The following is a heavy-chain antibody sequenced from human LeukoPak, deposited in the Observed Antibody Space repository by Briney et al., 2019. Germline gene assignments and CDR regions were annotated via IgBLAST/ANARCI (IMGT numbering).Heavy chain of an antibody. V-gene: IGHV1-69*13. CDR3: ARGLYGSGSYWSYYYYYYMDV. J-gene: IGHJ6*03. CDR2: IIPIFGTA. CDR1: GGTFSSYA. Sequence: RASVKVSCKASGGTFSSYAISWVRQAPGQGLEWMGGIIPIFGTANYAQKFQGRVTITADESTSTAYMELSSLRSEDTAVYYCARGLYGSGSYWSYYYYYYMDVWGKGTTVTISS. D-gene: IGHD3-10*01.